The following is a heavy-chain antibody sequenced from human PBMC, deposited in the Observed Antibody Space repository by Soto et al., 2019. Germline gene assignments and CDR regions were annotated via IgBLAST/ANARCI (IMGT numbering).Heavy chain of an antibody. CDR1: GGSISSYY. Sequence: QVQLQESGPGLVKPSETLSLTCTVSGGSISSYYWSWIRQPPGKGLEWIGYIYYSGSTNYNPSLKSRVTISVDTSKNQFSLKLSSVTAADTAVYYCAREPGHYWGQGTLVTVSS. J-gene: IGHJ4*02. V-gene: IGHV4-59*01. CDR3: AREPGHY. CDR2: IYYSGST.